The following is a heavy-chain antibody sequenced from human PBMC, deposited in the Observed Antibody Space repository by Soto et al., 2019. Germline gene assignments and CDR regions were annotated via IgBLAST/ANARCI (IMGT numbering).Heavy chain of an antibody. J-gene: IGHJ6*02. CDR1: GFTFNNSA. CDR2: ISENGGSRGGT. V-gene: IGHV3-23*01. Sequence: GGSLRLSCAASGFTFNNSAMTWVRQAPGQGLEWVASISENGGSRGGTYYADSVKGRFTISRDNSKNTLYLQMNSLRAEDTAVYYCAKVSLGATTITDYYYYGLDVWGQGTTVTVSS. CDR3: AKVSLGATTITDYYYYGLDV. D-gene: IGHD1-26*01.